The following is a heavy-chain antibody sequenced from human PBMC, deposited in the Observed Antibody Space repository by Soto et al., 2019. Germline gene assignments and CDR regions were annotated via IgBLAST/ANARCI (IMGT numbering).Heavy chain of an antibody. Sequence: GGSLRLSCAASGFIFSDYGMHWVRQAPGKGLEWMAIISSDGSDKYYADSVKGRFTISRDNSKNTLYLQMNSLRAEDTAVYYCAKNHLPQSYYDLPWFDPWGQGTLVTVSS. D-gene: IGHD3-3*01. V-gene: IGHV3-30*18. CDR3: AKNHLPQSYYDLPWFDP. CDR1: GFIFSDYG. J-gene: IGHJ5*02. CDR2: ISSDGSDK.